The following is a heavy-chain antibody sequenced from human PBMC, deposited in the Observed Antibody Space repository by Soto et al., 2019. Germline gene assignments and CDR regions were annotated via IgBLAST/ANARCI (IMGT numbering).Heavy chain of an antibody. Sequence: SETLSLTCTVSGGSISSGDYYWSWIRQPPGKGLEWIGYIYYSGSTYYNPSLKNRVTISVDTSKNQISLKLSSVTAADTAVYYFARGLTPPDFWSGYYLNWFDPWGQGTLVTVSS. CDR1: GGSISSGDYY. J-gene: IGHJ5*02. CDR2: IYYSGST. V-gene: IGHV4-30-4*01. CDR3: ARGLTPPDFWSGYYLNWFDP. D-gene: IGHD3-3*01.